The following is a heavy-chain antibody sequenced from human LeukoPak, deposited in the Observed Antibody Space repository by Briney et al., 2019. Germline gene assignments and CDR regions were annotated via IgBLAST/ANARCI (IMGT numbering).Heavy chain of an antibody. Sequence: GSLRLSCEVSGFTFSDYWMHWVRQVPGKGLMWVSRINGDGGTLTYVDSVRGRFTISRDNAKNSLYLQMNNLRVEDAALYYCVRGLYSSSSFFDVWGQGTLVTVSS. J-gene: IGHJ4*02. V-gene: IGHV3-74*03. CDR1: GFTFSDYW. CDR2: INGDGGTL. D-gene: IGHD6-6*01. CDR3: VRGLYSSSSFFDV.